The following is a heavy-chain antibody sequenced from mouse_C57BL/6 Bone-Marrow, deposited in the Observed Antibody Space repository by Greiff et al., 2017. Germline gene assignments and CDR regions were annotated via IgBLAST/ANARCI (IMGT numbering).Heavy chain of an antibody. CDR2: INPGSGGT. V-gene: IGHV1-54*01. J-gene: IGHJ4*01. Sequence: SGAELVRPGTSVKVSCKASGYAFTNYLIEWVKQRPGQGLEWIGVINPGSGGTNYNEKFKGKATLTADKSSSTAYMQLSSLTSEDSAVYFCARWGLRRGNYAMDYWGQGTSVTVSS. D-gene: IGHD2-2*01. CDR3: ARWGLRRGNYAMDY. CDR1: GYAFTNYL.